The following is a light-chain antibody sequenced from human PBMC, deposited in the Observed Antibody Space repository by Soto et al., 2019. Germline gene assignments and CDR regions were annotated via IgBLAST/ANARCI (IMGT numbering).Light chain of an antibody. J-gene: IGLJ2*01. CDR3: AAWDDSLNGWV. CDR2: SNN. CDR1: SSNIGSHT. V-gene: IGLV1-44*01. Sequence: QSVLTQPPSASGTPGQRITISCSGSSSNIGSHTINWYQQLPGTAPKLLIYSNNQRPSGVPDRFSGSKSGTSASLAISGLQSEDENDYYCAAWDDSLNGWVFGGGTKLTVL.